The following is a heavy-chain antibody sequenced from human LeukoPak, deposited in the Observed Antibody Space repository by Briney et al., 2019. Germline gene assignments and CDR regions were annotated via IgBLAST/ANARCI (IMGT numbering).Heavy chain of an antibody. Sequence: GGSLRLSCAASGFTFSGCAIHWVRQASGNGLGWVGRIRSKANNYATAYSASVRGRFTISRDDSKNTAYLQMNSLKTEDTAVYYCTRLDDSRPEGIDYWGQGTLVTVSS. CDR3: TRLDDSRPEGIDY. CDR1: GFTFSGCA. J-gene: IGHJ4*02. CDR2: IRSKANNYAT. V-gene: IGHV3-73*01. D-gene: IGHD3-22*01.